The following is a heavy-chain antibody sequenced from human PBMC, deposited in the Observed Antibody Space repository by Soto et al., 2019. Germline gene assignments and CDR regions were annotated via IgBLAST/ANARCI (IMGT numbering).Heavy chain of an antibody. D-gene: IGHD6-19*01. Sequence: QVQLQESGPGLVKPSETLSLTCTVSGGSVGSGRHYWSWIRQPPGKGLEWIGYIHDSGSTNYVSSLKSRVTLSAAPSRNKFFLKVYSVTAADPAVYYCARGWDAGYWGQGTLVTVSS. J-gene: IGHJ4*02. CDR2: IHDSGST. CDR3: ARGWDAGY. CDR1: GGSVGSGRHY. V-gene: IGHV4-61*01.